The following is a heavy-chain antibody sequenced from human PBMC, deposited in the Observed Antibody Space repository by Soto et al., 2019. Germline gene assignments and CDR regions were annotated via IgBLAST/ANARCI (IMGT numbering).Heavy chain of an antibody. D-gene: IGHD3-16*01. Sequence: SETLSLTCAVYGGSFSGYYWTWIRQPPGTGLEWIGEINHSESTNYNPSLMSRVTISVDTSKNQFSLKLSSVTAADTAVYYCARHKGGYYSGVDVWGQGTTVTVSS. V-gene: IGHV4-34*01. CDR3: ARHKGGYYSGVDV. CDR1: GGSFSGYY. CDR2: INHSEST. J-gene: IGHJ6*02.